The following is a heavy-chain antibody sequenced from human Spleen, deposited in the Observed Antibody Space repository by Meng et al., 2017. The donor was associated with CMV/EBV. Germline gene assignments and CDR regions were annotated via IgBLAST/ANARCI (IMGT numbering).Heavy chain of an antibody. Sequence: GESLKISCAASGFAFRSYWMSWVRQAPGKGLEWVANIKEDGSEKYYLESVKGRFTISRDNAKNSLYLQMNSLRAEDTAIYFCVRLHTRGFRYYFDSWGQGTLVTVSS. V-gene: IGHV3-7*01. J-gene: IGHJ4*02. CDR3: VRLHTRGFRYYFDS. D-gene: IGHD5-12*01. CDR2: IKEDGSEK. CDR1: GFAFRSYW.